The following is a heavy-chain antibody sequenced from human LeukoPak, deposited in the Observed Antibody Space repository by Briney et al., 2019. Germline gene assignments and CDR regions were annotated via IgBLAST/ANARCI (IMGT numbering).Heavy chain of an antibody. CDR3: AREVLVPYYYDSSGSKYYFDY. J-gene: IGHJ4*02. D-gene: IGHD3-22*01. CDR2: TYYRSKWYN. Sequence: SQTLSLTCAISGDSVSSNSAAWNWIRQSPSRGLEWLGSTYYRSKWYNDYAVSVKSRITINPDTSKNQFSLQLNSVTPEDTAVYYCAREVLVPYYYDSSGSKYYFDYWGQGTLVTVSS. CDR1: GDSVSSNSAA. V-gene: IGHV6-1*01.